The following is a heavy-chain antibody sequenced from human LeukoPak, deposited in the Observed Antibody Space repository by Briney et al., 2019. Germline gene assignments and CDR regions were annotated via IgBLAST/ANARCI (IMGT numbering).Heavy chain of an antibody. D-gene: IGHD6-25*01. CDR1: GFTFSSYE. CDR2: ISTGGGTI. Sequence: GGSLRLSCAVSGFTFSSYEMNWVRQAPGKGLEWVSYISTGGGTIYSADSVKGRFTISRDKAKSSLYLLMNSRGAEDTALYDCARDLENGAAFDHWGQGTRVTVSS. J-gene: IGHJ4*02. V-gene: IGHV3-48*03. CDR3: ARDLENGAAFDH.